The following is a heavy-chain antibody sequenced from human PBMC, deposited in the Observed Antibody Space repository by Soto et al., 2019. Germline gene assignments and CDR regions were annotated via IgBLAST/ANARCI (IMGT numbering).Heavy chain of an antibody. CDR3: ARHVPAAGYDYGMDV. J-gene: IGHJ6*02. D-gene: IGHD2-2*01. CDR1: GGTFSSYA. Sequence: QVQLVQSGAEVKKPGSSVKVSCKASGGTFSSYAISWVRQAPGQGLEWMGGIIPIFGTANYAQKFQGRVTITADEPTRTAYMELSSMRSEDTAVYYCARHVPAAGYDYGMDVWGQGTTVTVSS. V-gene: IGHV1-69*12. CDR2: IIPIFGTA.